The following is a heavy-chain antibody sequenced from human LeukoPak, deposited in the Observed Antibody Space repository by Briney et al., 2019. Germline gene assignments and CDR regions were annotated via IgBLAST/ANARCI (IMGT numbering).Heavy chain of an antibody. CDR3: AKNRRNYYYFDY. CDR2: ISRSGGST. CDR1: GFTFSSFY. D-gene: IGHD4-11*01. V-gene: IGHV3-23*01. J-gene: IGHJ4*02. Sequence: PWETLRLSCAVSGFTFSSFYMSWVRQAPGKGLEWVSAISRSGGSTYYADSVKGRLTMSRDNSKNTLYLQMNSLRAEDTAVYYCAKNRRNYYYFDYWGQGTLVTVSS.